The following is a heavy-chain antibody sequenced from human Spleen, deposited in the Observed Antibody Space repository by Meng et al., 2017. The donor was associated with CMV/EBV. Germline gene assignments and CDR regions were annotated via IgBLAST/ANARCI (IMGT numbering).Heavy chain of an antibody. J-gene: IGHJ6*02. V-gene: IGHV3-53*05. CDR1: GFTVGDNY. Sequence: GESLKISCAASGFTVGDNYMTWVRQAPGKGLEWVSVIYSGGGTYYADSVEGRFTISRDNSKNTLYLQMNSMRAEDTSVYYCARDRGAHYDFWSGYYEENYYYGMDVWGQGTTVTVSS. CDR2: IYSGGGT. D-gene: IGHD3-3*01. CDR3: ARDRGAHYDFWSGYYEENYYYGMDV.